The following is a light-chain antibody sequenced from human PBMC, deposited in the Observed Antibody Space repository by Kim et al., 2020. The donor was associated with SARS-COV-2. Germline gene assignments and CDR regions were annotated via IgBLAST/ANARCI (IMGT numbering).Light chain of an antibody. J-gene: IGKJ4*01. Sequence: EIVMTQSPATLSVSPGERATLSCKASQSVSSNLAWYQQKPGQAPRLLIYGASTTATTLPARFSGSGSGTEFTLTISSLQSEDFAFYYCQQYNNWPLTFGGGTKVDIK. CDR1: QSVSSN. V-gene: IGKV3-15*01. CDR3: QQYNNWPLT. CDR2: GAS.